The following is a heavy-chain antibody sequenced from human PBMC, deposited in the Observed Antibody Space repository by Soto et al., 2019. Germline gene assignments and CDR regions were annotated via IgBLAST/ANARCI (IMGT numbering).Heavy chain of an antibody. Sequence: QVQLVQSVAEVKKPGSSVKVSCKASGGTFSSYAISWVRQAPGQGLEWMGGIIPIFGTANYAQKFQGRVKITADKSSRISNLEPSTMRSEATAVYYCARRRMDGHDYGMNVWGPGTTVTVSS. D-gene: IGHD2-2*03. CDR3: ARRRMDGHDYGMNV. J-gene: IGHJ6*01. CDR1: GGTFSSYA. CDR2: IIPIFGTA. V-gene: IGHV1-69*06.